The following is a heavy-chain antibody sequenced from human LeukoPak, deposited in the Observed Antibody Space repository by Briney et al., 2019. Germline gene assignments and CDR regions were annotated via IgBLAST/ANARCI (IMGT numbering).Heavy chain of an antibody. CDR1: GFTFSSYW. J-gene: IGHJ4*02. CDR3: ARGSSDVALD. D-gene: IGHD2-15*01. V-gene: IGHV3-74*01. Sequence: GGSLRLSCAASGFTFSSYWMHWVRHVPGKGLEWVSRITSEGSSTSYADSVKGRFTISRDNAKNTLYLQMNSLRAEDTAVYYCARGSSDVALDWGQGTLVTVSS. CDR2: ITSEGSST.